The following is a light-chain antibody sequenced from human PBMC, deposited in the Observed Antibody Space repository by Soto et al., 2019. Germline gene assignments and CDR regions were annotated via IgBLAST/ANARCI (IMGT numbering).Light chain of an antibody. Sequence: ETVLTQSPGTLSLSPGERATLSCRASQTIRSNYLAWYRQTPGQAPRLLIYGASNRATGIADRFSGSGSGTVFTLIISRLETEDFALYYGQQYGSSPWTFGQGTKVEIK. CDR1: QTIRSNY. CDR2: GAS. J-gene: IGKJ1*01. CDR3: QQYGSSPWT. V-gene: IGKV3-20*01.